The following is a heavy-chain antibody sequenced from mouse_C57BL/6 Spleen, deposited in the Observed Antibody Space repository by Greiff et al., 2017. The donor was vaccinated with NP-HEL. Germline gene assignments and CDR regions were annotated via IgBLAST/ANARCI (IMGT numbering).Heavy chain of an antibody. D-gene: IGHD1-1*01. J-gene: IGHJ4*01. CDR1: GYAFSSSW. CDR2: IYPGDGDT. CDR3: ARGVLRMDY. V-gene: IGHV1-82*01. Sequence: QVQLKESGPELVKPGASVKISCKASGYAFSSSWMNWVKQRPGKGLEWIGRIYPGDGDTNYNGKFKGKATLTADKSSSTAYMQLSSLTSEDSAVYFCARGVLRMDYWGQGTSVTVSS.